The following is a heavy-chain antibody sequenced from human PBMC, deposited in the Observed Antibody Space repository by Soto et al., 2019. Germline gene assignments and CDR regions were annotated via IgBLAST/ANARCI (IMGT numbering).Heavy chain of an antibody. D-gene: IGHD3-22*01. J-gene: IGHJ4*02. CDR3: ASYYDESSGYYFDD. V-gene: IGHV1-69*10. CDR2: IIPILGIA. Sequence: ASVKVSCKASGGTFSSYAISWVRQAPGQGLEWMGGIIPILGIANYAQKFQGRVTITADKSTSTAYMELSSRRSEDTAVYYCASYYDESSGYYFDDWAQGTLGTVSS. CDR1: GGTFSSYA.